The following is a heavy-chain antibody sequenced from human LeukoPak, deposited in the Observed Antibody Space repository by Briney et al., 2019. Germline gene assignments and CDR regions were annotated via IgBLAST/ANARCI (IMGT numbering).Heavy chain of an antibody. Sequence: GGSLRLSCAASGFTFSDYYMSWIRQAPGKGLEWVSYISSSGSTIYYADSVKGRFTISRDNAKNSLYLQMNSLRAEDTAVYYCARVISSGWYEYYFDSWGQGTLVTVSS. D-gene: IGHD6-19*01. J-gene: IGHJ4*02. CDR3: ARVISSGWYEYYFDS. CDR2: ISSSGSTI. V-gene: IGHV3-11*01. CDR1: GFTFSDYY.